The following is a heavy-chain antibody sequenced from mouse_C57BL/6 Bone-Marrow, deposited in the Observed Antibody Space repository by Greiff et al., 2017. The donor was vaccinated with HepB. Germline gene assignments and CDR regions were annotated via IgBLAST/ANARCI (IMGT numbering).Heavy chain of an antibody. V-gene: IGHV1-64*01. Sequence: QVQLQQSGAELVKPGASVKLSCKASGYTFTSYWMHWVKQRPGQGLEWIGMIHPNSGSTNYNEKFKSKATLTVDKSSSTAYMQLSSLTSEDSAVYYCARGGCSYPYYFDYWGQGTTLTVSS. CDR3: ARGGCSYPYYFDY. J-gene: IGHJ2*01. D-gene: IGHD1-1*01. CDR1: GYTFTSYW. CDR2: IHPNSGST.